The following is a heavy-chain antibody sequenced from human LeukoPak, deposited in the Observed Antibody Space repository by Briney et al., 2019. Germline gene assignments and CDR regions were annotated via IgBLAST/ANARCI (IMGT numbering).Heavy chain of an antibody. Sequence: GASVKVSCKASGGTFSSYAISWVRQAPGQGLEWMGGIIPIFGTANYAQKFQGRVTITTDESTSTAYMELSSLRSEDTAVYYCARGTPFGVVIINAFDIWGQGTMVTVSS. V-gene: IGHV1-69*05. D-gene: IGHD3-3*01. CDR1: GGTFSSYA. CDR2: IIPIFGTA. CDR3: ARGTPFGVVIINAFDI. J-gene: IGHJ3*02.